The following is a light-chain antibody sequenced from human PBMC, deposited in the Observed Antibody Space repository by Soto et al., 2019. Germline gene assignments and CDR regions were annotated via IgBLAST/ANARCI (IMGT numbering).Light chain of an antibody. V-gene: IGLV1-47*01. CDR3: AAWDDSLSGVV. CDR2: RNS. CDR1: SSNIGSNY. J-gene: IGLJ2*01. Sequence: QSVLTQPPSASGTPGQRVTISCSGSSSNIGSNYVYWYQQLPGTVPQLLIYRNSERPSGVPDRFSGSKSGTSASLAISGLRSEDEADYCCAAWDDSLSGVVFGGGTKPTVL.